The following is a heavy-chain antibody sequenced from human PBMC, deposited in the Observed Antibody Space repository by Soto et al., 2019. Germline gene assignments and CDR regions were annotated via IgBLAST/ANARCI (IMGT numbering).Heavy chain of an antibody. CDR2: IKPDGSEK. CDR1: GLTFSSYW. D-gene: IGHD3-3*01. J-gene: IGHJ5*02. Sequence: EGQLVESGGGLVQPGGSPRLSCEASGLTFSSYWMTWVRQAPGKGLEWVADIKPDGSEKYYVDSVEGRFTISRDNAKNSIYLEMNSLRVEATAVYSCARSITTLGVVTISDDNWFDPWGQGTPVTVSS. V-gene: IGHV3-7*03. CDR3: ARSITTLGVVTISDDNWFDP.